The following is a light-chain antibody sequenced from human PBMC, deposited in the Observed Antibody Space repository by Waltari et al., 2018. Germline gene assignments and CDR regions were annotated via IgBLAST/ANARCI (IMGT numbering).Light chain of an antibody. J-gene: IGKJ2*03. V-gene: IGKV3-20*01. CDR3: QKYSDAPHS. CDR2: GAS. Sequence: VILTQSPATLSLSPGERATLSCRASQSVSSYLAWYQQKPWQAPRLLIYGASSSATDIPDRFSGSGSGTEFTLTINSLEPEDFAVYYCQKYSDAPHSFGQGTKVEIK. CDR1: QSVSSY.